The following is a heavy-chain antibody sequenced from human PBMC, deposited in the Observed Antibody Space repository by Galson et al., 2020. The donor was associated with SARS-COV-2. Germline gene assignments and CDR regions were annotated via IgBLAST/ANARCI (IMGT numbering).Heavy chain of an antibody. D-gene: IGHD4-17*01. J-gene: IGHJ4*02. Sequence: GGSLRLSCAASGFTFSSYAMSWVRQAPGEGLEWGSAISGRGGSTYYADSVKGRFTISRDTSKNTLYLQMNRLRAEDTAVYYCAKHDYGDYDASIGGGDFDYWGQGTLVIVSS. CDR2: ISGRGGST. V-gene: IGHV3-23*01. CDR1: GFTFSSYA. CDR3: AKHDYGDYDASIGGGDFDY.